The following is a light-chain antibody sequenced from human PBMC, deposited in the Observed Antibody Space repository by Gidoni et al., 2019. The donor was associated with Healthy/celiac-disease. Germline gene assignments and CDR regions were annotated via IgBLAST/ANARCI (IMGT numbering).Light chain of an antibody. Sequence: DIQMTQSPSSLSASVGDRVTITCQASQDISNYLNWYQQKPGKAPKLLIYDASNLETGFPSRFSGSGSGTDFTFTISSLQPEDIATYYCQQYDTLPRAFGQGTRLEIK. V-gene: IGKV1-33*01. CDR1: QDISNY. J-gene: IGKJ5*01. CDR2: DAS. CDR3: QQYDTLPRA.